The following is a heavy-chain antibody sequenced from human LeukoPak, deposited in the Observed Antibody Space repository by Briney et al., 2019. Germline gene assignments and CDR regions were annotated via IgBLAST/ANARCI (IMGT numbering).Heavy chain of an antibody. CDR3: ARGRGIAAGYFDL. Sequence: PSETLSLTCAVSGGSISSGGYSWSWIRQPPGKGLEWIGYIYHSGSTYYNPSLKSRVTISVDRSKNQFSLKLSSVTAADTAVYYCARGRGIAAGYFDLWGRGTLVTVSS. CDR2: IYHSGST. D-gene: IGHD6-25*01. J-gene: IGHJ2*01. V-gene: IGHV4-30-2*01. CDR1: GGSISSGGYS.